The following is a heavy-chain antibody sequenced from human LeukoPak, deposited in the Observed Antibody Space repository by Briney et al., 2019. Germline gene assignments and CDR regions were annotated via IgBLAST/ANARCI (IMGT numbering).Heavy chain of an antibody. CDR3: TDFDS. Sequence: GGSLRLSCAASGFTFNNAWMSWVRQAPGKGLEWVGRIISKADGGTTDYAAPVKGRFTISRDDSKNTLYLQMNSLRTEDTAMYYCTDFDSWGQGTLVTVSS. J-gene: IGHJ4*02. CDR1: GFTFNNAW. CDR2: IISKADGGTT. V-gene: IGHV3-15*01.